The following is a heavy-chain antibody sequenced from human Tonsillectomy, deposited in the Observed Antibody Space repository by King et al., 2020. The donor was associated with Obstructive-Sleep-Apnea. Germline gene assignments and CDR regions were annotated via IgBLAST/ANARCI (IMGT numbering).Heavy chain of an antibody. J-gene: IGHJ6*02. Sequence: HVQLQESGPGLGKPSQTLSLTCTVSGGSISSGGYYWSWIRQHPGKGLEWIGYIYYSGSTYYNPSLKSRVTISVDTSKNQFSLKLSSVTAADTAVYYCARDYHYDILTGYAYYYGMDVWGRGTTVTVSS. CDR2: IYYSGST. D-gene: IGHD3-9*01. CDR3: ARDYHYDILTGYAYYYGMDV. CDR1: GGSISSGGYY. V-gene: IGHV4-31*03.